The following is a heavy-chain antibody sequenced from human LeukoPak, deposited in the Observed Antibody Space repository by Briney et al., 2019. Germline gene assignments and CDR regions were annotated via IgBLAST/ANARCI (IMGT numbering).Heavy chain of an antibody. J-gene: IGHJ5*02. CDR2: IYYSGST. V-gene: IGHV4-39*07. D-gene: IGHD3-3*01. CDR1: GGSISSSSYY. Sequence: SETLSLTCTVSGGSISSSSYYWGWIRQPPGKGLEWIGSIYYSGSTYYNPSLKSRVTISVDTSKNQFSLKLSSVTAADTAVYYCAQTIFGRQGLRPWFDPWGQGTLVTVSS. CDR3: AQTIFGRQGLRPWFDP.